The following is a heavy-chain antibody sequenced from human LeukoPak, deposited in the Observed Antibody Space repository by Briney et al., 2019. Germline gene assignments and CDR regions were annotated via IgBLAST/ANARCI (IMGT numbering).Heavy chain of an antibody. D-gene: IGHD2-2*01. J-gene: IGHJ6*02. V-gene: IGHV3-7*01. CDR1: GFTLCDYW. CDR3: ARGYKLVPAAKYGMDV. Sequence: GGSLRLSCAASGFTLCDYWMSWVRQAPGKGLEWVANIKQDGSEKYYVDSVKGRFTISRDNAKNSLYLQMNSPRAEDTAVYYCARGYKLVPAAKYGMDVWGQGTTVTVSS. CDR2: IKQDGSEK.